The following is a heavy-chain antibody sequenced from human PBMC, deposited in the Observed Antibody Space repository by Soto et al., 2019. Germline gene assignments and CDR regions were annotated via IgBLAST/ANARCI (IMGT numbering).Heavy chain of an antibody. CDR1: GFTFSGYT. CDR3: SKDGWEN. J-gene: IGHJ4*02. CDR2: ISHSGEST. Sequence: EVQLLESGGGLAQPGGSLRLSCAASGFTFSGYTMAWVRQAPGKGLEWVSTISHSGESTYYAESVKGRFTISRDNSKNTLYLQMNSLRGEDTPVYFCSKDGWENWGQGTLVTVAS. V-gene: IGHV3-23*01. D-gene: IGHD6-19*01.